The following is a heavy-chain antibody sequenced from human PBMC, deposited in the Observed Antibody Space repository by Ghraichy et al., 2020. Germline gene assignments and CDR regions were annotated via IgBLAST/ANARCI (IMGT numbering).Heavy chain of an antibody. CDR3: AKDKPYYDFWSGYFAPGY. D-gene: IGHD3-3*01. J-gene: IGHJ4*02. V-gene: IGHV3-23*01. Sequence: GGSLRLSCAASGFTFSSYAMSWVRQAPGKGLEWVSAISGSGGSTYYADSVKGRFTISRDNSKNPLYLQMNSLRAEDTAVYYCAKDKPYYDFWSGYFAPGYWGQGTLVTVSS. CDR2: ISGSGGST. CDR1: GFTFSSYA.